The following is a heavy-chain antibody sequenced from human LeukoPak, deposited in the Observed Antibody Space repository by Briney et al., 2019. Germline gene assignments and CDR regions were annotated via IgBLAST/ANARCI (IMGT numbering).Heavy chain of an antibody. J-gene: IGHJ4*02. CDR1: GFTFDDYA. Sequence: GGSLRLSCAASGFTFDDYAMHWVRQAPGKGLEWVSLTSGVGGSTHYADSVKGRFTISRDNSKNSLYLQMNSLRTEDTALYYCAKQDGQLWLGLNYWGQGTLVTVSS. D-gene: IGHD5-18*01. V-gene: IGHV3-43*02. CDR3: AKQDGQLWLGLNY. CDR2: TSGVGGST.